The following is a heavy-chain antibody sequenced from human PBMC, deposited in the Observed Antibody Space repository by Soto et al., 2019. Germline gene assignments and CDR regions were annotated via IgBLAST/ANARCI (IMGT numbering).Heavy chain of an antibody. J-gene: IGHJ4*02. CDR1: GGSFSGYY. V-gene: IGHV4-34*01. CDR3: ARDRNGTSIDY. CDR2: INHSGST. Sequence: SETLYLTCAVYGGSFSGYYWSWIRQPPGKGLEWIGEINHSGSTNYNPSLKSRVTISVDTSKNQFSLKLSSVTAADTAVYYCARDRNGTSIDYWGQGTLVTVSS. D-gene: IGHD1-1*01.